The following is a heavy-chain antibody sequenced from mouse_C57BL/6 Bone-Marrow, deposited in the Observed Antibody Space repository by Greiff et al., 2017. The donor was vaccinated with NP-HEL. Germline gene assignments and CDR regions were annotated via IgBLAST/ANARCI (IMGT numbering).Heavy chain of an antibody. V-gene: IGHV14-1*01. CDR3: TTTYGSSYNY. D-gene: IGHD1-1*01. J-gene: IGHJ2*01. CDR1: GFNIKDYY. CDR2: IDPEDGDT. Sequence: VQLKESGAELVRPGASVKLSCTASGFNIKDYYMHWVKQRPEQGLEWIGRIDPEDGDTEYAPKFQGKATMTADTSSKTAYLQLSSLTSEDTAVYYCTTTYGSSYNYWGQGTTLTVSS.